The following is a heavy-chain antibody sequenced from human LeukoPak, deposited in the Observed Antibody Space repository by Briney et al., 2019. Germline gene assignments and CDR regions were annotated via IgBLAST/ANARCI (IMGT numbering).Heavy chain of an antibody. J-gene: IGHJ4*02. CDR1: GFTVGNNY. D-gene: IGHD3-10*02. CDR3: TADAISGGKLDQ. V-gene: IGHV3-66*01. CDR2: IYSGGDT. Sequence: GGSLRLSCAASGFTVGNNYMNWVRQAPGKGLEWVSVIYSGGDTFYADSVNGGFIMSRNNSKNKLYLQMISLKTDDTAVYYCTADAISGGKLDQWGQGTLVTVSS.